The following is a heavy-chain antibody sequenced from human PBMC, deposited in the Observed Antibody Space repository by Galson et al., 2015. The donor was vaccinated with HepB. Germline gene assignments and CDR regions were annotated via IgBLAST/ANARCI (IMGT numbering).Heavy chain of an antibody. D-gene: IGHD6-6*01. J-gene: IGHJ6*02. CDR2: IFWNDDK. CDR3: ARRGRLVPAQSYYYGLDV. V-gene: IGHV2-5*01. CDR1: GFSLSLTGVG. Sequence: PALVKPTQTLTLTCTFSGFSLSLTGVGVGWFRQPPGQAPEWLALIFWNDDKRYSPSLSNRLSITKDTPKNPVVLTMTNMDPADTATYFCARRGRLVPAQSYYYGLDVWGQGTTVTVSS.